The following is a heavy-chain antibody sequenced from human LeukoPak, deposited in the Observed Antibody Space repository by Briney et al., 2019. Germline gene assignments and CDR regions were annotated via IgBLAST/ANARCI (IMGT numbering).Heavy chain of an antibody. CDR1: GGAISSGSYQ. CDR3: ARLLMGYDAFDI. D-gene: IGHD1-26*01. V-gene: IGHV4-61*02. Sequence: SQTLSLTCSVSGGAISSGSYQWSWIRQPAGKELEWIGRIYITGNTNYNPSLKSRVTISVDKSKNQFSLKLSSVTAADTAVYYCARLLMGYDAFDIWGQGTMVTVSS. CDR2: IYITGNT. J-gene: IGHJ3*02.